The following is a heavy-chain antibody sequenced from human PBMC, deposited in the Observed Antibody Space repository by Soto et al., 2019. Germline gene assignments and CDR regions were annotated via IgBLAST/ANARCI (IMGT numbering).Heavy chain of an antibody. CDR3: AREKYDSSGRNWFDP. Sequence: PSEILSLTCTVSGGSIRSSDCYWSWIRQPPGKGLEWIGYIYYSGSTYYNPSLKSRVTISVDTSKNQFSLKLSSVTAADTAVYYCAREKYDSSGRNWFDPWGQGTLVTVSS. V-gene: IGHV4-30-4*01. CDR2: IYYSGST. CDR1: GGSIRSSDCY. J-gene: IGHJ5*02. D-gene: IGHD3-22*01.